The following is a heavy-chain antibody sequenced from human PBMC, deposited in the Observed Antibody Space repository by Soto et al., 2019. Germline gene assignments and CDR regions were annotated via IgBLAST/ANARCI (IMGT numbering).Heavy chain of an antibody. CDR3: AREVQVHTPAFVY. Sequence: QVQLVQSGAEMKKTGSSVKVSCQSSGGTFNTYAMNWVRQAPGQGPEWMGDISPMFGAATYAPKFQGRVTITADESTGTSYMQLSSLTSEDTALYFCAREVQVHTPAFVYWGQGTLVTVSS. V-gene: IGHV1-69*19. CDR1: GGTFNTYA. CDR2: ISPMFGAA. J-gene: IGHJ4*02. D-gene: IGHD3-10*01.